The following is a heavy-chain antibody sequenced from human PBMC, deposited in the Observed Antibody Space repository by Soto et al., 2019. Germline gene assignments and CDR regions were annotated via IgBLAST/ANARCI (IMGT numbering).Heavy chain of an antibody. CDR1: RFTFSNAW. Sequence: EVQLVESGGGLVEPGGSLRLSCAASRFTFSNAWLSWVRQAPGKGLEWVGHIRSKSDGGAADYAAPVKGRFTISRDDSKNPQLLHMNSLQTDDTAVYYCTTDSGVYSSPRWFDPWGQGTLVTVSS. D-gene: IGHD6-19*01. CDR2: IRSKSDGGAA. J-gene: IGHJ5*02. V-gene: IGHV3-15*01. CDR3: TTDSGVYSSPRWFDP.